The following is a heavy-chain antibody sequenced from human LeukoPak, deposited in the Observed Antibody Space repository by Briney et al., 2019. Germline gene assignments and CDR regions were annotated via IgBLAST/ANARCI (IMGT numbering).Heavy chain of an antibody. CDR3: AKGVGCSGGACYSGHGMDV. J-gene: IGHJ6*02. D-gene: IGHD2-15*01. CDR2: LSGSGANT. V-gene: IGHV3-23*01. Sequence: GGSLRLSCAASGFTFSSYAMSWVRQAPGKGLEWVSALSGSGANTYYADSVKGRFTISRDNSKNTLYLQVNSLRAEDTAVYYCAKGVGCSGGACYSGHGMDVWGQGTTVTVSS. CDR1: GFTFSSYA.